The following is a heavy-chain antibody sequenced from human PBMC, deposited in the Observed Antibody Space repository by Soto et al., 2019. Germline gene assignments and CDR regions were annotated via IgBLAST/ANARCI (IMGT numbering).Heavy chain of an antibody. Sequence: QVQLQESGPGLVKPSETLSLTCTVSGGSISSYYWRWIRPPPGKGLEWIGYIYYSWSTNYNPSLPGPVTTSVDTSKITFALTLNPVTAAGTAVYYCARHPQECRRGGRSWPNWFDLCGHVTLVTVSS. J-gene: IGHJ5*02. CDR1: GGSISSYY. V-gene: IGHV4-59*08. D-gene: IGHD6-13*01. CDR3: ARHPQECRRGGRSWPNWFDL. CDR2: IYYSWST.